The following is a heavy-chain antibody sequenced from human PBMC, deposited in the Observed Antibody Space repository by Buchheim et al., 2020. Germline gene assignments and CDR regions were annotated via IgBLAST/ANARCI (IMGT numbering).Heavy chain of an antibody. J-gene: IGHJ6*02. CDR2: INHSGST. Sequence: QVQLQQWGAGLLKPSETLSLTCAVYGGSFSGYYWSWIRQPPGKGLEWIGEINHSGSTNYNPSLKSRVTISVDTSKNQFSLKLSSVTAADTAVYYCARGSITIFGVVIQGLSCGMDVWGQGTT. V-gene: IGHV4-34*01. CDR1: GGSFSGYY. D-gene: IGHD3-3*01. CDR3: ARGSITIFGVVIQGLSCGMDV.